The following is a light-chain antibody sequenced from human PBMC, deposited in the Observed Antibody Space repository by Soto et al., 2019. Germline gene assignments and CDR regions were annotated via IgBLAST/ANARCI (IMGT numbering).Light chain of an antibody. Sequence: EIVLPQSPGTLSLSPGERATLSCRASQSVSNNYLAWYQQKPGQAPRLLIYGASNRATGIPDRFSGSGSGTDFTLTISRLEPEDFAVYYCLPSGRLGTFAEGTKLDIK. CDR3: LPSGRLGT. CDR2: GAS. J-gene: IGKJ4*02. V-gene: IGKV3-20*01. CDR1: QSVSNNY.